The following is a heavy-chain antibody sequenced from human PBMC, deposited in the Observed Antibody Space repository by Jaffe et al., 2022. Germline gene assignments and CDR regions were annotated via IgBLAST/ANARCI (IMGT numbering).Heavy chain of an antibody. Sequence: EVQLVESGGGLVQPGRSLRLSCTASGFTFGDYAMSWFRQAPGKGLEWVGFIRSKAYGGTTEYAASVKGRFTISRDDSKSIAYLQMNSLKTEDTAVYYCTRDVYSGYVEDGYGDYVRFVWWGQGTLVTVSS. V-gene: IGHV3-49*03. CDR3: TRDVYSGYVEDGYGDYVRFVW. CDR1: GFTFGDYA. D-gene: IGHD5-12*01. CDR2: IRSKAYGGTT. J-gene: IGHJ4*02.